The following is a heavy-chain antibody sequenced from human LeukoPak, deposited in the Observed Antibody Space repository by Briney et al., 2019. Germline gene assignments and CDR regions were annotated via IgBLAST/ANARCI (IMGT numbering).Heavy chain of an antibody. J-gene: IGHJ3*02. CDR2: INPSGGST. CDR1: GYTFTSYY. Sequence: ASVKVSCKASGYTFTSYYMHWVRQAPGQGLEWMGIINPSGGSTSYAQKFQGRVTMTRDTSTSTVYMELSSLRSEDTAVYYCARDGEIAVAGYHDAFDIWGQGTMVTVSS. V-gene: IGHV1-46*01. CDR3: ARDGEIAVAGYHDAFDI. D-gene: IGHD6-19*01.